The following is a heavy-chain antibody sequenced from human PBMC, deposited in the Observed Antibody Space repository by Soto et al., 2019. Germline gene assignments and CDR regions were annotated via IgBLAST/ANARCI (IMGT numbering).Heavy chain of an antibody. Sequence: QVQLVQSGAEVKKPGASVKVSCKASGYTFTSYGISWVRQAPGQGLEWMGWIRVYNGYTNYAQKFQGRVTMTTDTPTSTAYMELRSLISDDTAVYYCARASDGYRSGWYVGYFDYWGQGTLVTVSS. D-gene: IGHD6-19*01. CDR1: GYTFTSYG. CDR3: ARASDGYRSGWYVGYFDY. CDR2: IRVYNGYT. J-gene: IGHJ4*02. V-gene: IGHV1-18*04.